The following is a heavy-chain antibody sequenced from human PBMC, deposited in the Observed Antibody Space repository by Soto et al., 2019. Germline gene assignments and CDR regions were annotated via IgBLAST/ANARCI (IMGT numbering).Heavy chain of an antibody. CDR2: ISYDGSNK. V-gene: IGHV3-30*03. CDR1: GFTFSSYG. D-gene: IGHD3-3*01. Sequence: LRLSCAASGFTFSSYGMHWVRQAPGKGLEWVAVISYDGSNKYYADSVKGRFTISRDNSKNTLYLQMNSLRAEDTAVYYCASPITIFGVVRGGVDYYGMDVWGQGTTVTVSS. CDR3: ASPITIFGVVRGGVDYYGMDV. J-gene: IGHJ6*02.